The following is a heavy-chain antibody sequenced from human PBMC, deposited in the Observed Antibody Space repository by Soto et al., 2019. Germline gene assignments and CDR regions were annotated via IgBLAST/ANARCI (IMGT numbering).Heavy chain of an antibody. Sequence: QVQLQESGPGLVKPSQTLSHTCTVSGGSISRGGYYWSWIRKHPGKGLEWIGYIYYSGSTYYHPSLMSRVPISVDTSKSPFSLKLSYVTAADTAVYYCARIQLMPGWFVVYPEPYFDYWGQETLVTVSS. D-gene: IGHD2-8*02. V-gene: IGHV4-31*03. CDR3: ARIQLMPGWFVVYPEPYFDY. CDR1: GGSISRGGYY. CDR2: IYYSGST. J-gene: IGHJ4*02.